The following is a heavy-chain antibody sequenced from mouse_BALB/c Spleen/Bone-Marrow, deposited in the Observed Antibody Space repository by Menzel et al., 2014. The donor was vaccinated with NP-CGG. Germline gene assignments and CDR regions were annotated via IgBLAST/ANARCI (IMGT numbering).Heavy chain of an antibody. CDR2: IYPGDGDN. J-gene: IGHJ3*01. Sequence: VQLQPSAPALVKPGASVNISCKASGYAFSISWMNWVKQRPGQGLEWIGRIYPGDGDNNYNGKFKAKATLTADKSSCKAYMQLSSLTSLDSAVYVCARTGPFGYWGQGTLVTVSA. CDR1: GYAFSISW. CDR3: ARTGPFGY. V-gene: IGHV1-82*01. D-gene: IGHD4-1*01.